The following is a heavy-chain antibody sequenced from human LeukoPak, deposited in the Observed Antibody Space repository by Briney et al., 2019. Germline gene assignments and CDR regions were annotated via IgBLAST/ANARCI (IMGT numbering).Heavy chain of an antibody. CDR2: IWYDGSNK. J-gene: IGHJ4*02. CDR3: ARDGQFITGTWNFDY. Sequence: GGSLRLSCAASGFTFSSYGMHWVRQAPGKGLEWVAVIWYDGSNKYYADSVKGRFTISRDNSKNTLYLQMNSLGAEDTAVYYYARDGQFITGTWNFDYWGQGTLVTVSS. CDR1: GFTFSSYG. D-gene: IGHD1-20*01. V-gene: IGHV3-33*01.